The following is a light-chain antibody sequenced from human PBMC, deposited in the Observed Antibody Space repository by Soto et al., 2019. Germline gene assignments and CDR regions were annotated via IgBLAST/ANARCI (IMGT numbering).Light chain of an antibody. J-gene: IGKJ3*01. Sequence: EIVMTQSPATLSMYPGERATLSCRASQSVSSNLAWYQQKPGQAPRLLIYGASTRATGIPARFSGSGSGTEFTLTISSLQSEDFAVYYCQQYNNWPPLFTFGPGTKVDIK. CDR2: GAS. V-gene: IGKV3-15*01. CDR3: QQYNNWPPLFT. CDR1: QSVSSN.